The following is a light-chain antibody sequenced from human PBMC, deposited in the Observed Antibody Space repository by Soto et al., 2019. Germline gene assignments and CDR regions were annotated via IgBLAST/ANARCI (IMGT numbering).Light chain of an antibody. CDR3: QQYNYWPYT. Sequence: EVVMTQSPATLSVSPGERATLSCRASQSVSSSLAWYQQKPGQAPRLLIYHASTGATGIPARFSGSGSGTDFTLTITSLQSEDFAVYFCQQYNYWPYTFGRGTKLEIK. CDR2: HAS. V-gene: IGKV3-15*01. J-gene: IGKJ2*01. CDR1: QSVSSS.